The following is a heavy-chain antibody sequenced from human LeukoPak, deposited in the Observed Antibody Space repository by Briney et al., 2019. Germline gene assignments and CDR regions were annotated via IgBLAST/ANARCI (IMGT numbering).Heavy chain of an antibody. Sequence: ASVKVSCKASGYTFTSYGISWVRQAPGQGLEWMGWISAYNGNTNYAQKLQGRVTMTTDTSTSTAYMELRSLRSDDTAVYYCARDYYGSGSYYIARLFDYWGQGTPITVSS. J-gene: IGHJ4*02. D-gene: IGHD3-10*01. CDR1: GYTFTSYG. CDR2: ISAYNGNT. CDR3: ARDYYGSGSYYIARLFDY. V-gene: IGHV1-18*01.